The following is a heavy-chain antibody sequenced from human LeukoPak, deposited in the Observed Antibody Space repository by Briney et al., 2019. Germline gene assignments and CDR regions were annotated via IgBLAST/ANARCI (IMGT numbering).Heavy chain of an antibody. Sequence: KPSETLSLTCAVYGGSFSGYYWSWIRQPPGKGLEWIGEINHSGSTNYNPSLKSRVTISVDTSKNQFSLKLSSVTAADTAVYYCARDLDRWDSSDAFDIWGQGTMVTVSS. CDR3: ARDLDRWDSSDAFDI. J-gene: IGHJ3*02. CDR2: INHSGST. D-gene: IGHD3-22*01. CDR1: GGSFSGYY. V-gene: IGHV4-34*01.